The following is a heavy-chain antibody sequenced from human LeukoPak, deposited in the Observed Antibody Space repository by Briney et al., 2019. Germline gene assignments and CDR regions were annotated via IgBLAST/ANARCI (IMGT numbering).Heavy chain of an antibody. CDR3: ARDQQLVRGFDP. Sequence: SETLSLTCTVSGGSISSYYWSWIRQPPGKGLEWIGYIYYSGSTNYNPSLKSRVTISVDTSKNQFPLKLSSVTAADTAVYYCARDQQLVRGFDPWGQGTLVTVSS. D-gene: IGHD6-6*01. V-gene: IGHV4-59*12. CDR2: IYYSGST. J-gene: IGHJ5*02. CDR1: GGSISSYY.